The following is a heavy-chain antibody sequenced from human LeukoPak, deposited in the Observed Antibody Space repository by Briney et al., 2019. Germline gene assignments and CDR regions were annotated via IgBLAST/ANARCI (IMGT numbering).Heavy chain of an antibody. Sequence: SQTLSLTCTVSGDSINSGGYYWRWIRQHPGKGLEWNGYSYYSGSTYYNPSLKSRVTISVDTSKNQFSLKLSSVTAADTAVYYCARDLRVATDDAFDIWGQGTMVTVSS. J-gene: IGHJ3*02. CDR2: SYYSGST. CDR3: ARDLRVATDDAFDI. D-gene: IGHD5-12*01. V-gene: IGHV4-31*03. CDR1: GDSINSGGYY.